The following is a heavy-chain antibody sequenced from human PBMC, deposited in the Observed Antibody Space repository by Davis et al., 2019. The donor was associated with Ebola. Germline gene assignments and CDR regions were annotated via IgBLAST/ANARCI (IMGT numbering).Heavy chain of an antibody. J-gene: IGHJ4*02. CDR3: ARGENGDGYNS. CDR2: INPNSGGT. D-gene: IGHD5-24*01. V-gene: IGHV1-2*04. Sequence: ASVKVSCKASGYTFTSYAMHWVRQAPGQRLEWMGWINPNSGGTNYAQKFQGWVTMTRDTSISTAYMELSRLRSDDTAVYYCARGENGDGYNSWGQGTLVTVSS. CDR1: GYTFTSYA.